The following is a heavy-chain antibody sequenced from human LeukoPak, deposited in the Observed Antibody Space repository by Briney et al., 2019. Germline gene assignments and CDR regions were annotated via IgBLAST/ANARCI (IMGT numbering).Heavy chain of an antibody. CDR3: ARVRCGYRPNYYYYGMDV. D-gene: IGHD3-22*01. CDR1: GGSFSGYY. CDR2: INHSGSL. J-gene: IGHJ6*02. Sequence: KPSETLSLTCAVYGGSFSGYYWSWIRQPPGKGLEWIGEINHSGSLNYNPSLRSRLTISVDTSKNQFSLKLNSVTAADTAVYYCARVRCGYRPNYYYYGMDVWGQGTTVTVSS. V-gene: IGHV4-34*01.